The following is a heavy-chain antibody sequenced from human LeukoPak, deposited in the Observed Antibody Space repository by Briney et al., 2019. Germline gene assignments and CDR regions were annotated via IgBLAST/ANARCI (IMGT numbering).Heavy chain of an antibody. Sequence: PSETLSLTCTVSGGSISSYYWSWIRQPAGKGLEWIGRIYTSGSTNYNPSLKSRVTMSVDTSKNQFSLKLSSVTAADTVVYYCASGLQLAPEVSYWGQGTLVTVSS. CDR2: IYTSGST. V-gene: IGHV4-4*07. CDR1: GGSISSYY. J-gene: IGHJ4*02. CDR3: ASGLQLAPEVSY. D-gene: IGHD6-13*01.